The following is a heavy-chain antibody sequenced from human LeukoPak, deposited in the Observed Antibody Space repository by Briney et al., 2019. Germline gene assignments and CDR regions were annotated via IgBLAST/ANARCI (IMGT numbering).Heavy chain of an antibody. D-gene: IGHD4-17*01. CDR1: GDSFSSHY. J-gene: IGHJ3*02. CDR2: ISYIGTT. Sequence: PSETLSLTFAVSGDSFSSHYWTRIRQPPGRGLEWIGYISYIGTTNYNPSLKSRVTISIDTSKNQFSLELSSVTTADTAVYYCARDLVTVTKGFDIWGLGTMVSVST. CDR3: ARDLVTVTKGFDI. V-gene: IGHV4-59*11.